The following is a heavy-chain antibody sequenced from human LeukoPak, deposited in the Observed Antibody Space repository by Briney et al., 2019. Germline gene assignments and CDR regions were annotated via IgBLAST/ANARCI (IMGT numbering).Heavy chain of an antibody. CDR1: GYTFTSYG. D-gene: IGHD4-17*01. V-gene: IGHV1-69*13. J-gene: IGHJ4*02. Sequence: SVKVSCKASGYTFTSYGISWVRQAPGQGLEWMGGIIPIFGTANYAQKFQGRVTITADESTSTAYMELSSLRSEDTAVYYCARVRGGDFDYWGQGTLVTVSS. CDR2: IIPIFGTA. CDR3: ARVRGGDFDY.